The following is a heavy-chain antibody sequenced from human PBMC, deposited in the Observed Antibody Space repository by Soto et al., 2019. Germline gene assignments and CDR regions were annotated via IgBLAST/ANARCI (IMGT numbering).Heavy chain of an antibody. V-gene: IGHV3-33*01. Sequence: QVQLVESGGGVVQPGRSLRLSCAASGFTFSSYGMHWVRQAPGKGLEWVAVIWYDGSNKYYADSVKGRFTISRDNSKNTLYLQMNSLRAEDTAVYYCARDGERKGDGYNLGYWGQGTLVTVSS. CDR3: ARDGERKGDGYNLGY. J-gene: IGHJ4*02. CDR1: GFTFSSYG. D-gene: IGHD5-12*01. CDR2: IWYDGSNK.